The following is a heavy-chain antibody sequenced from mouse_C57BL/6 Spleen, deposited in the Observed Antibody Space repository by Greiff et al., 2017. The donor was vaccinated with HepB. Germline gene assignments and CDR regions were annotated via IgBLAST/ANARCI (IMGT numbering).Heavy chain of an antibody. CDR1: GYAFTNYL. CDR2: INPGSGGT. Sequence: QVQLKQSGAELVRPGTSVKVSCKASGYAFTNYLIEWVKQRPGQGLEWIGVINPGSGGTNYNEKFKGKATLTADKSSSTAYMQLSSLTSEDSAVYFCAREIDYGSSYGAWFAYWGQGTLVTVSA. D-gene: IGHD1-1*01. V-gene: IGHV1-54*01. CDR3: AREIDYGSSYGAWFAY. J-gene: IGHJ3*01.